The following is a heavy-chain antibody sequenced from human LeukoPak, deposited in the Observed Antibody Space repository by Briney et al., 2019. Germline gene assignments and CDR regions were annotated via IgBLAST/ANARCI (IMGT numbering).Heavy chain of an antibody. CDR2: IYYSGIV. CDR3: ARWGSNMAREKGDH. D-gene: IGHD3-10*01. Sequence: SETLSLTRSVSGGSISDYYWSWIRQPPGKGLEWIGYIYYSGIVNYNPSLKTRVTISVDTSKNQFSLKLNSVTAADTAVYYCARWGSNMAREKGDHWGQGTLVTVSS. J-gene: IGHJ4*02. V-gene: IGHV4-59*08. CDR1: GGSISDYY.